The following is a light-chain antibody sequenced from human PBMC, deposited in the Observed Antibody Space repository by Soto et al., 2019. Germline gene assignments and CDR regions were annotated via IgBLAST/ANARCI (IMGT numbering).Light chain of an antibody. J-gene: IGKJ4*01. Sequence: DIQMTQCPSFVSASVGDRVTITCRASQGISSWLAWYQHKPGRAPKLLIHAASSLESGVPSRFRGSGFGTDFSLPISSLHPEDFATYYCQQTTSFPLPFGGGTKVQIK. CDR1: QGISSW. CDR3: QQTTSFPLP. V-gene: IGKV1-12*01. CDR2: AAS.